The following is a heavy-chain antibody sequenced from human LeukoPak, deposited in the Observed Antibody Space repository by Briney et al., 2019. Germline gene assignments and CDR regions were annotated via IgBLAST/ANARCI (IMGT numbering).Heavy chain of an antibody. CDR2: MNHSGST. CDR3: ASTVDKYYDFWSGYYI. D-gene: IGHD3-3*01. CDR1: GGSFSGYY. Sequence: SETLSLTCAVYGGSFSGYYWSWIRQPPGKGLEWIGEMNHSGSTNYNPSLKSRVTISVDTSKNQFSLNLSSVTAADTAVYYCASTVDKYYDFWSGYYIWVQGTLVTVSS. V-gene: IGHV4-34*01. J-gene: IGHJ4*02.